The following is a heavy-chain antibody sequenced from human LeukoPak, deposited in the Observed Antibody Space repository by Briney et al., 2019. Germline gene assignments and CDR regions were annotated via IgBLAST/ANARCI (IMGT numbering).Heavy chain of an antibody. CDR3: ARRDFGGIVDY. J-gene: IGHJ4*02. D-gene: IGHD2-15*01. CDR1: GFTFSSYA. Sequence: GGSLRLSCAASGFTFSSYAMHWVRQAPGKGLEWVAVISYDGSNKYYADSVKGRFTISRDNSKNTLYLQMNSLRAEDTAVYYCARRDFGGIVDYWGQGTLVTVSS. V-gene: IGHV3-30-3*01. CDR2: ISYDGSNK.